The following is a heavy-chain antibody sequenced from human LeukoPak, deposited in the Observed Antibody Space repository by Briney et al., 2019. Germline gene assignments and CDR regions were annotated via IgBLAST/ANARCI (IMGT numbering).Heavy chain of an antibody. V-gene: IGHV4-4*02. D-gene: IGHD1-14*01. J-gene: IGHJ4*02. Sequence: SGTLSLTCAVSGASIDSHSWWSWVRQPPGKGLEWTGEIYHSGGANYKPSLKSRVTVSVDTSKNHFSLKLTSVTAADTAVYYCAYNRNFALDNWGQGTLVTVSS. CDR1: GASIDSHSW. CDR3: AYNRNFALDN. CDR2: IYHSGGA.